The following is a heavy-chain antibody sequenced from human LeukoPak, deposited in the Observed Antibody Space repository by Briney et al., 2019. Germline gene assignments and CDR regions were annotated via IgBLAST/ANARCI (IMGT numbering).Heavy chain of an antibody. CDR1: GGSISSSSYY. V-gene: IGHV4-39*01. Sequence: SETLSLTCTVSGGSISSSSYYWGWIRRPPGRGLEWIGSIYYSGSTYYNPSLKSRVTMSVDTSKNQFSLKLSSVSAADTAVYYCARHSHYYESRDSLAYWGQGTLVTVSS. J-gene: IGHJ4*01. CDR2: IYYSGST. D-gene: IGHD3-22*01. CDR3: ARHSHYYESRDSLAY.